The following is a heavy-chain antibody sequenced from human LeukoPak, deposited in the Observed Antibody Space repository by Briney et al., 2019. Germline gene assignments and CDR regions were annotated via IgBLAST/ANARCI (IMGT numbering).Heavy chain of an antibody. D-gene: IGHD3-10*01. CDR1: GLTFSNSA. CDR3: ARDRRSGSYPGPFDY. CDR2: ISVGSDVI. V-gene: IGHV3-23*01. Sequence: GGSLRLSCAVSGLTFSNSAMSWVRQAPGKGLEWVSAISVGSDVIYYADSVKGRFAISRDNSKNTLYLQMNSLRAEDTAVYYCARDRRSGSYPGPFDYWGQGTLVTVSS. J-gene: IGHJ4*02.